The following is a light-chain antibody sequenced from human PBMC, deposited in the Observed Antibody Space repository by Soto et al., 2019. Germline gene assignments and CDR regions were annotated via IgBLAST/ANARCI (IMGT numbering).Light chain of an antibody. Sequence: DIQMTQSPSSLSAPEGDRVTITCRATQDISTWLAWYQQKPGKAPKLLIYAASTLQSGVPLRFSGSGSGTDFTLTISSLQPEDFATYYCQQANSFPRTFGQGTKVDIK. V-gene: IGKV1-12*01. CDR3: QQANSFPRT. CDR1: QDISTW. CDR2: AAS. J-gene: IGKJ1*01.